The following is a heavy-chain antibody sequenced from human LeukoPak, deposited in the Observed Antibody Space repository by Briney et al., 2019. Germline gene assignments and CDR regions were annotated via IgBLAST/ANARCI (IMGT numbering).Heavy chain of an antibody. CDR3: ANALPRRPFDM. J-gene: IGHJ3*02. Sequence: SETLSLTCAVYGGSLSGYYWTWIRQPPGKGLEWIGEINHSGSTNYNPSLKSRVTISVGTPKNQFSLKLGSVTAADTPVYYCANALPRRPFDMWGQGTVVTVSS. V-gene: IGHV4-34*01. CDR2: INHSGST. CDR1: GGSLSGYY.